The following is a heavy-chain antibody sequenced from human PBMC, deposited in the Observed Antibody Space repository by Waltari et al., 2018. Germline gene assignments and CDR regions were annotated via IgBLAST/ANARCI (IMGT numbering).Heavy chain of an antibody. J-gene: IGHJ6*02. D-gene: IGHD3-10*01. CDR3: ARGYSSGNYYMVHYYYGMDV. CDR1: GYTFTSYG. V-gene: IGHV1-18*01. CDR2: ISADNGNT. Sequence: QVQLVQSGAEVKKPGASVKVSCKASGYTFTSYGISWVRQAPGQGLEWMGWISADNGNTNYAQKLQGRVTMTTDTSTSTAYMELRSLRSDDTAVYYCARGYSSGNYYMVHYYYGMDVWGQGTTVTVSS.